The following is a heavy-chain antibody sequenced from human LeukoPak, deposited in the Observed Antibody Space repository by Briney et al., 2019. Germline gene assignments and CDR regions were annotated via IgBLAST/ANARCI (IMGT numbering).Heavy chain of an antibody. V-gene: IGHV4-39*01. CDR3: AYSGSYGHLGY. Sequence: PSETLSLTCTVSGGSISSNAYYWAWIRQPPGKGLEWIGSIYSSVSTYYNPSLKSRVTISVDTSKNQFSLRLSSVTAADTALYYCAYSGSYGHLGYWGQGIPVTVSS. D-gene: IGHD1-26*01. CDR1: GGSISSNAYY. J-gene: IGHJ4*02. CDR2: IYSSVST.